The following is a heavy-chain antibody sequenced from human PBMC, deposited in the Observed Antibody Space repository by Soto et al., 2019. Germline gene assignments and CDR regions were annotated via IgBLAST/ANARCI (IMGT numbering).Heavy chain of an antibody. CDR2: INLRGGTT. D-gene: IGHD4-17*01. J-gene: IGHJ4*02. CDR1: GYNFNQNY. CDR3: ARDLDDSDVPRWHY. Sequence: QVQLVQSGAEVRKPGASVRLSCETSGYNFNQNYIHWVRQAPGQGLEWMGIINLRGGTTEYAHKFRGRVNATGHTSTSSADLQLSSLRSEDTAVYFCARDLDDSDVPRWHYGGQGTLVTVSS. V-gene: IGHV1-46*02.